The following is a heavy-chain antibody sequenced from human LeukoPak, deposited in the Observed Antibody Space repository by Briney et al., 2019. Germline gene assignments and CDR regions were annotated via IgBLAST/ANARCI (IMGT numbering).Heavy chain of an antibody. J-gene: IGHJ4*02. CDR3: ARDLDLDYYDSSGYGTSFGY. V-gene: IGHV3-30*14. Sequence: GALRLSCAASGFTFRSYAMHWVRHAPGQGREWVAVISYDGSNKYYADSVKGRSTISRDNSNTTPHCLMNSMRDEDTPGYYCARDLDLDYYDSSGYGTSFGYWGQGTLVTVS. CDR1: GFTFRSYA. CDR2: ISYDGSNK. D-gene: IGHD3-22*01.